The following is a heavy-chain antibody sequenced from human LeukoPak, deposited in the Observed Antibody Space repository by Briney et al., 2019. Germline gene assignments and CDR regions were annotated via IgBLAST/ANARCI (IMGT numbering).Heavy chain of an antibody. CDR3: ARVKPGNSGANAFDI. CDR2: ISSSGSTI. J-gene: IGHJ3*02. CDR1: GFTFSDYC. V-gene: IGHV3-11*01. Sequence: PGGSLRLSCAASGFTFSDYCMSWIRQAPGKGLEWVSYISSSGSTIYYADSVKGRFTISRDNAKNSLYLQMNSLRAEDTAVYYCARVKPGNSGANAFDIWGQGTMVTVSS. D-gene: IGHD4-23*01.